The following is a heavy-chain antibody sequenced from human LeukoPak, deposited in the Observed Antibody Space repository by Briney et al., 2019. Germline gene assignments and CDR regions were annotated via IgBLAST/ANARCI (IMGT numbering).Heavy chain of an antibody. CDR1: GFTFSSYG. V-gene: IGHV3-20*04. Sequence: GGSLRLSCAASGFTFSSYGMSWVRQAPGKGLEWVSGINWNGGSTGYADSVKGRFTISRDNAKNSLYLQMNSLRAEDTALYYCARETGYQLLSALDYWGQGTLVTVSS. J-gene: IGHJ4*02. CDR2: INWNGGST. D-gene: IGHD2-2*01. CDR3: ARETGYQLLSALDY.